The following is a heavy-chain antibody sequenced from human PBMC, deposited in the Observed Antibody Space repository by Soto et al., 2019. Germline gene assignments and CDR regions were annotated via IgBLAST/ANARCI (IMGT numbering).Heavy chain of an antibody. Sequence: SETLSLTCTVSRGSISSGGYYWSWIRQHPGKGLEWIGYIYYSGSTYYNPSLKSRVTISVDTSKNQFSLKLSSVTAADTAVYYCARDGAYYYYSSGYYGTTFVYWGPGTLVSVSS. V-gene: IGHV4-31*03. D-gene: IGHD3-22*01. CDR2: IYYSGST. CDR3: ARDGAYYYYSSGYYGTTFVY. CDR1: RGSISSGGYY. J-gene: IGHJ4*02.